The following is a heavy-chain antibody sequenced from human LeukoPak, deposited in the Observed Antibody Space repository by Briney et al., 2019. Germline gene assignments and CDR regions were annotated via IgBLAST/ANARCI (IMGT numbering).Heavy chain of an antibody. J-gene: IGHJ4*02. CDR2: ISGSGVST. Sequence: GGSLRLSCAASGFTFSDYAMTWVRRAPGKGLEWVSLISGSGVSTYYADSVKGRFTFSRDNSKNTLYLQMNSLRAEDTAVYYCAKDPYSGSYFDFWGQGTLVTVSS. V-gene: IGHV3-23*01. D-gene: IGHD1-26*01. CDR3: AKDPYSGSYFDF. CDR1: GFTFSDYA.